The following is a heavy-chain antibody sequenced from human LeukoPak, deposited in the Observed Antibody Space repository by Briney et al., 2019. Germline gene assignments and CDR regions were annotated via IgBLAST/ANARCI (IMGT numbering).Heavy chain of an antibody. D-gene: IGHD5-24*01. V-gene: IGHV4-59*01. CDR2: IYYSGST. CDR3: ARGDGYKDY. CDR1: GGSISRYY. Sequence: SETLSLTCTVSGGSISRYYWSWIRQPPGKGLEWIGYIYYSGSTNYNPSLKSRVTISVDTSKNQFSLKLSSVTAADTAVYYCARGDGYKDYWGQGTLVTVSS. J-gene: IGHJ4*02.